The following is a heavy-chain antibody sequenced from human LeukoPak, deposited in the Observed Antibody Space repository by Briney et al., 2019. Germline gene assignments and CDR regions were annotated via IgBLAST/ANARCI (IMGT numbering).Heavy chain of an antibody. CDR3: ARGVGRSGYWY. D-gene: IGHD3-22*01. CDR1: GGSFSGYY. J-gene: IGHJ4*02. CDR2: IYYSGST. Sequence: SETLSLTCAVYGGSFSGYYWSWIRQPPGKGLEWIGSIYYSGSTYYNPSLKSRVTISVDTSKNQFSLKLSSVTAADTAVYYCARGVGRSGYWYWGQGTLVTVSS. V-gene: IGHV4-34*01.